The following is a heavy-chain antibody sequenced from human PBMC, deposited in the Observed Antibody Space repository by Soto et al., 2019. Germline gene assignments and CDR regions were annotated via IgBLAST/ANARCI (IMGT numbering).Heavy chain of an antibody. J-gene: IGHJ6*02. V-gene: IGHV1-69*01. CDR2: IIPMFGSP. CDR1: GGTFSDSA. D-gene: IGHD3-10*01. Sequence: QVQLVQSGPEVKKPGSSVKVSCRASGGTFSDSALSWVRQAPGQGLEWMGGIIPMFGSPEYAQKFLGRVTITADGSTSTAYMELSSLSVDDTAKYYGARESIGDGGGFSFYGMDVWGQGTTGTVSS. CDR3: ARESIGDGGGFSFYGMDV.